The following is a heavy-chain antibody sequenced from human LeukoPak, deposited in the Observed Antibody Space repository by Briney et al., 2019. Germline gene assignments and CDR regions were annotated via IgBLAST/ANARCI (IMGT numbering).Heavy chain of an antibody. D-gene: IGHD1-20*01. V-gene: IGHV7-4-1*02. J-gene: IGHJ5*02. CDR2: INTNTGNP. Sequence: ASVKVSCKASGYTFTSYAMNWVRQAPGQGLEWMGWINTNTGNPTYAQGFTGRFVFSLDTSVSTAYLQISSLKAEDTAVYYCARDGNWYGERCWFDLWGQGTLVTVSS. CDR3: ARDGNWYGERCWFDL. CDR1: GYTFTSYA.